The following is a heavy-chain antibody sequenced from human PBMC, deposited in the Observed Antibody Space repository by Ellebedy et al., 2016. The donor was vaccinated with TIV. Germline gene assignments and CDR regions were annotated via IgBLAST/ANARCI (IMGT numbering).Heavy chain of an antibody. CDR3: ARSTFDNTDSGLLDS. CDR1: GGSISSYY. J-gene: IGHJ4*02. V-gene: IGHV4-59*01. Sequence: MPSETLSLTCTVSGGSISSYYWSRIRQPPGKGLEWIGYIHYSGSAIYSPSFTGRVTMSVDTSKNQFSLKLTSVTSADTALYFCARSTFDNTDSGLLDSWGQGILVTVSS. CDR2: IHYSGSA. D-gene: IGHD1-26*01.